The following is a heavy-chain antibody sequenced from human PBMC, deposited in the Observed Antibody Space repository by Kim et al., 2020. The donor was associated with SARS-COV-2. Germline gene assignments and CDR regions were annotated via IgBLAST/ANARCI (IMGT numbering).Heavy chain of an antibody. J-gene: IGHJ6*02. V-gene: IGHV3-30-3*01. CDR1: GFTFSSYA. CDR3: ARAPTPSYGLEV. Sequence: GGSLRLSCAASGFTFSSYAMHWVRQAPGKGLEWVAVISFDGINKYYADSVKGRFTISRDNSKNTLWLQMNSLATEDTAVYYCARAPTPSYGLEVWGQGTT. CDR2: ISFDGINK.